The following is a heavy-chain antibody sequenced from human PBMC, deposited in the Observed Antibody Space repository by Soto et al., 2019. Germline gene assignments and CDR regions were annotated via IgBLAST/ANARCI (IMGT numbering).Heavy chain of an antibody. CDR1: GYSFTTYW. Sequence: PGESLKISCRASGYSFTTYWISWVRQMPGKGLEWMGIIYPDNSDTRYSPSFQCPFTIYDDKSISTAYLEWSSLKASGTALSYFARVPAADVDTLFPFVSWGQGT. J-gene: IGHJ4*02. V-gene: IGHV5-51*01. CDR2: IYPDNSDT. D-gene: IGHD6-13*01. CDR3: ARVPAADVDTLFPFVS.